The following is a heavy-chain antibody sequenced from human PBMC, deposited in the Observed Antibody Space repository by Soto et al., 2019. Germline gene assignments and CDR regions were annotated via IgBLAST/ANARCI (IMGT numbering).Heavy chain of an antibody. CDR1: GYTFTSYG. J-gene: IGHJ6*02. CDR2: ISAYNGNT. D-gene: IGHD1-7*01. V-gene: IGHV1-18*01. Sequence: ASVKVSCKASGYTFTSYGISWVRQAPGQGLEWMGWISAYNGNTNYAQKLQGRVTMTTDTSTSTAYMELRSLRSDDTAVYYCARESSGTTRYYYGMDVWGQGTTVTVSS. CDR3: ARESSGTTRYYYGMDV.